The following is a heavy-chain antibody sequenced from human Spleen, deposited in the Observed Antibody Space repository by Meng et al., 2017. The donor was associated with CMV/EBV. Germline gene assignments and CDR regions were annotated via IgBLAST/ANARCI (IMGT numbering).Heavy chain of an antibody. CDR2: INPSSGST. CDR1: GYTFTLFG. J-gene: IGHJ4*02. Sequence: QVQPVQSGPDVKKPGASVKVSCQASGYTFTLFGISWVRQAPGQGLEWMGIINPSSGSTSYAQKFQVRVSMTRDTSTSTVYMELSSLRSEDTAVYYCARDGLGNYYYGYWGQGTLVTVSS. D-gene: IGHD3/OR15-3a*01. V-gene: IGHV1-46*01. CDR3: ARDGLGNYYYGY.